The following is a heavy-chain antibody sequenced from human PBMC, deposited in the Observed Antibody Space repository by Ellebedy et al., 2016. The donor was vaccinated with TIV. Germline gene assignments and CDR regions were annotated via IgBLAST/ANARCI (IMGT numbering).Heavy chain of an antibody. V-gene: IGHV3-23*01. J-gene: IGHJ4*02. D-gene: IGHD6-13*01. CDR1: GFTFSSYS. CDR2: ISGSGGST. Sequence: GGSLRLSCAASGFTFSSYSMNWVRQAPGKGLEWVSAISGSGGSTYYADSVKGRFTISRDNSNNTLYLQMNSLRAEDTAIYYCVRGGLPAAGDYWGQGTLVTVSS. CDR3: VRGGLPAAGDY.